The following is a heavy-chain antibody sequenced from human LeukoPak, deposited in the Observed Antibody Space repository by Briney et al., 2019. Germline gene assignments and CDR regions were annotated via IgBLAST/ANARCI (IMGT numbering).Heavy chain of an antibody. Sequence: PSETLSLTCAVYGGSFSGYYWSWIRQPPGKGLEWIGEINRSGSTNYNPSLKSRVTISVDASKNQFSLKLSSVTAADTAVYYCARGRGRYSGYWFDPWGQGTLVTVSS. CDR1: GGSFSGYY. J-gene: IGHJ5*02. D-gene: IGHD5-12*01. CDR3: ARGRGRYSGYWFDP. CDR2: INRSGST. V-gene: IGHV4-34*01.